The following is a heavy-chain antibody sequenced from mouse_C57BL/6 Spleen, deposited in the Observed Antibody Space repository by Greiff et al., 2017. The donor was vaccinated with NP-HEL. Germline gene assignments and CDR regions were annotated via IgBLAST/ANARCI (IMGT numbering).Heavy chain of an antibody. J-gene: IGHJ4*01. CDR2: IDPSDSYT. Sequence: QVQLKQPGAELVRPGTSVKLSCKASGYTFTSYWMHWVKQRPGQGLEWIGVIDPSDSYTNYNQKFKGKATLTVDTSSSTAYMQLSSLTSEDSAVYYCARSDGGAFYAMDYWGQGTSVTVSS. D-gene: IGHD2-3*01. V-gene: IGHV1-59*01. CDR1: GYTFTSYW. CDR3: ARSDGGAFYAMDY.